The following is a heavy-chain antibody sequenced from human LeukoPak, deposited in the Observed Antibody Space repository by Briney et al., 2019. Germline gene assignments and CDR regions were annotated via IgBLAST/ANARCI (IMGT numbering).Heavy chain of an antibody. CDR1: GFTFSNYA. CDR3: AKNSGYSWQYFFDY. V-gene: IGHV3-23*01. J-gene: IGHJ4*02. D-gene: IGHD6-25*01. Sequence: GGSLRLSCAASGFTFSNYAMSWVRQAPGKGLEWVSAISGGGGPTYYADSVKGRFTISRDNSKNTLYLQMNNLRAQDAPVYFCAKNSGYSWQYFFDYWGQGTLVTVSS. CDR2: ISGGGGPT.